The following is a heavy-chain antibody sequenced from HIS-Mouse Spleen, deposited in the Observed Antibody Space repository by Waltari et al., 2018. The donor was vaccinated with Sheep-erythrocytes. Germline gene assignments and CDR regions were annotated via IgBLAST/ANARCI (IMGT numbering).Heavy chain of an antibody. D-gene: IGHD2-2*01. CDR2: IGGNSGII. CDR3: AKDISRNIVVVPAAVGDY. Sequence: EVQLVESGGGLVQPGRSLRLSCAASGFSFDDYAMHWVRQAPGNGLGWVSGIGGNSGIIGDADSVKGRVTISRDNAKNSLYLQMNSLRAEDTALYYCAKDISRNIVVVPAAVGDYWGQGTLVTVSS. J-gene: IGHJ4*02. CDR1: GFSFDDYA. V-gene: IGHV3-9*01.